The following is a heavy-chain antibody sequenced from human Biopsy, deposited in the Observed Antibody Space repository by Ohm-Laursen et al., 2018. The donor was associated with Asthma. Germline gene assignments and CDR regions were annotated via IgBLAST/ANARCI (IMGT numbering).Heavy chain of an antibody. J-gene: IGHJ6*02. V-gene: IGHV4-39*01. Sequence: SDTLSLTCAVSGGSMTPTSHYWDWICQAPGKGLEWIGYISYGGKTSYNPSLKNRVTISRDTSKNQFSLRLTSVTAADTAVYFCARRITIFGVVQKDHGMDAWGQGTTVIVSS. CDR2: ISYGGKT. CDR1: GGSMTPTSHY. D-gene: IGHD3-3*01. CDR3: ARRITIFGVVQKDHGMDA.